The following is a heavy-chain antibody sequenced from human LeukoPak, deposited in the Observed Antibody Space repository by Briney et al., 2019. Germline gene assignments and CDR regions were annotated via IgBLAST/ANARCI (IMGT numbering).Heavy chain of an antibody. CDR2: ISSNGGST. D-gene: IGHD6-13*01. CDR3: ARAKEQLINDY. CDR1: GFTFSSYA. V-gene: IGHV3-64*01. Sequence: GGSLRLSCAASGFTFSSYAMHWVRQAPGKGLGYVSAISSNGGSTYYANSVKGRFTISRDNSKNTLYLQMGSLRAEDMAVYYCARAKEQLINDYWGQGTLVTVSS. J-gene: IGHJ4*02.